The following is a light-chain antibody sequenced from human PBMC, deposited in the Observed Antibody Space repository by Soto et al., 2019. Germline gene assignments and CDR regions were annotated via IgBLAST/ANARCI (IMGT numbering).Light chain of an antibody. Sequence: DIQMTQSPSSLSASVGDRVTITCQARRDIKHYLNWYQQKPGKAPNLLIYDASVLEAGVPSRFSGSGSGTDFSLIISSLQPDDIATYYCQQYESLPITFGQVTRLEIK. V-gene: IGKV1-33*01. J-gene: IGKJ5*01. CDR3: QQYESLPIT. CDR1: RDIKHY. CDR2: DAS.